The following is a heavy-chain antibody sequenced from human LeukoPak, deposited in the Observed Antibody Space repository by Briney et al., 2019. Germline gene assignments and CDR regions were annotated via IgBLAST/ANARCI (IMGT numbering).Heavy chain of an antibody. CDR1: GFTFSSYS. D-gene: IGHD2-21*02. CDR2: ISSSSSYI. CDR3: AGLSVVTAIPDY. J-gene: IGHJ4*02. V-gene: IGHV3-21*01. Sequence: GGSLRLSCAASGFTFSSYSMNWVRQAPGKGLEWVSSISSSSSYIYYADSVKGRFTISRDNAKNSLYLQMNSLRAEDTAVYYCAGLSVVTAIPDYWGQGTLVTVSS.